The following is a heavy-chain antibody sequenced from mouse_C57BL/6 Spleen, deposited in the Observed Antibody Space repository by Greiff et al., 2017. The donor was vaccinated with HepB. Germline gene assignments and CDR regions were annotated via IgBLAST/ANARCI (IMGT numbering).Heavy chain of an antibody. D-gene: IGHD2-14*01. CDR2: IRNKANGYTT. J-gene: IGHJ4*01. V-gene: IGHV7-3*01. CDR1: GFTFTDYY. CDR3: ARSGYDDAMDY. Sequence: EVQLVESGGGLVQPGGSLSLSCAASGFTFTDYYMSWVRQPPGKALEWLGFIRNKANGYTTEYSASVKGRFTISRDNSQSILYLQMNALRAEDSATYYCARSGYDDAMDYWGQGTSVTVSS.